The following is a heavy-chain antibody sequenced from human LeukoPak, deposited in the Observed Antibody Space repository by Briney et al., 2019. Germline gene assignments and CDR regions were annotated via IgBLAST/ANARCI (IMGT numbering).Heavy chain of an antibody. V-gene: IGHV3-30-3*01. CDR3: ARSSGSHSYFDY. CDR1: GFTFSSYA. Sequence: PPGGSLRLSCAASGFTFSSYAMHWVRQAPGKGLEWVAVISYDGSNKYYADSVKGRFTISRDNSKNTLYLQMNSLRAEDTAVYYCARSSGSHSYFDYWGQGTLVTVSS. J-gene: IGHJ4*02. CDR2: ISYDGSNK. D-gene: IGHD2-15*01.